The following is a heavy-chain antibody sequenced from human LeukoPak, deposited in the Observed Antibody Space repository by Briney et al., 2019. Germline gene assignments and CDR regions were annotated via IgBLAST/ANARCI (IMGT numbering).Heavy chain of an antibody. CDR2: ISSSGSTI. CDR3: ATTTGSPLY. Sequence: GGSLRLSCAASGFTFSSYEMNWVRQAPGKGLEWVSYISSSGSTIYYADSVKGRFTISRDNAKNSPYLQMNSLRAEDTAVYYCATTTGSPLYWGQGTLVTVSS. J-gene: IGHJ4*02. CDR1: GFTFSSYE. V-gene: IGHV3-48*03. D-gene: IGHD3-10*01.